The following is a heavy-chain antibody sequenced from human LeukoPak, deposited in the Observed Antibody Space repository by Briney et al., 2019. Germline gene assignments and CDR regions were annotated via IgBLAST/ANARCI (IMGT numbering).Heavy chain of an antibody. CDR1: GFTFSTYW. D-gene: IGHD3-9*01. V-gene: IGHV3-7*01. J-gene: IGHJ4*02. CDR2: MNQDGSTE. CDR3: ARETGYFDWPDPGPFDY. Sequence: GGSLRLSCAASGFTFSTYWMSWVRQVPGKGLEWVANMNQDGSTERYVDSVRGRFTISRDNAKNSLYLLMNSLRAEDTAVYYCARETGYFDWPDPGPFDYWGQGTLVTVSS.